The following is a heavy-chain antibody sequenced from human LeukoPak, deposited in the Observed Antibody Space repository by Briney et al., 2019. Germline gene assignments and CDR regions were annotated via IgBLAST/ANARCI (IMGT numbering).Heavy chain of an antibody. Sequence: GRSLRLSCAASGFTFDGYAMHWVRQAPGKGLEWVAGISWNSGTIVYADSVRGRFTISRDNAKNSLYLQMNSLRAEDTAVYYCAKDRGEMATIDTYFDYWGQGTLVTVSS. CDR1: GFTFDGYA. J-gene: IGHJ4*02. CDR3: AKDRGEMATIDTYFDY. D-gene: IGHD5-24*01. CDR2: ISWNSGTI. V-gene: IGHV3-9*01.